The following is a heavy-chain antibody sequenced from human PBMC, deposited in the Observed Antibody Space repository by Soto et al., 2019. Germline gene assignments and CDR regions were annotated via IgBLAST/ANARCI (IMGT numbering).Heavy chain of an antibody. CDR2: ISYDGSNK. CDR3: ARGWAVWRSVVFDYDSSGYYLSNAFDI. J-gene: IGHJ3*02. Sequence: GGSLRLSCAASGFTFSSYAMHWVRQAPGKGLEWVAVISYDGSNKYYADSVKGRFTISRDNSKNTLYLQMNSLRVEDPAVYYCARGWAVWRSVVFDYDSSGYYLSNAFDIWGQGTMVTVSS. V-gene: IGHV3-30*04. CDR1: GFTFSSYA. D-gene: IGHD3-22*01.